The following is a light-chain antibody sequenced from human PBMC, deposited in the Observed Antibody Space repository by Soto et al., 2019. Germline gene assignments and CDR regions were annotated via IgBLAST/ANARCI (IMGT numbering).Light chain of an antibody. J-gene: IGKJ1*01. V-gene: IGKV1-5*03. CDR2: KAS. CDR3: QQYDSYSWA. Sequence: DIQMTQSPSTLSASVGDRATITCRASQSISTRLAWYQQKPGKAPKLLIYKASSLQTGVPSRCGGSRSGTEFSLTIAGLHPADFATYYCQQYDSYSWAFGQGTKVVIK. CDR1: QSISTR.